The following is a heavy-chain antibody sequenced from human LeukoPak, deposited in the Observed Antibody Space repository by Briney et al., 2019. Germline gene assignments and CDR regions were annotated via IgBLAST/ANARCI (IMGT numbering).Heavy chain of an antibody. CDR3: AKDYFRYEYSSSSCDY. D-gene: IGHD6-6*01. Sequence: PGGSLRLSCAASGFTFSSYGMHWVRQASGKGLEWVAFIRYDGSNKYYADSVKGRFTISRDNSKNTLYLQMNSLRAEDTAVYYCAKDYFRYEYSSSSCDYWGQGTLVTVSS. CDR1: GFTFSSYG. J-gene: IGHJ4*02. CDR2: IRYDGSNK. V-gene: IGHV3-30*02.